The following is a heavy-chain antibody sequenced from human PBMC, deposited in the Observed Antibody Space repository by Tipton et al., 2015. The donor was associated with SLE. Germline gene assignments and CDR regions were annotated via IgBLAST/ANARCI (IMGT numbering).Heavy chain of an antibody. J-gene: IGHJ6*02. CDR1: GFTLNNDW. CDR2: INPDGRTI. D-gene: IGHD3-22*01. V-gene: IGHV3-74*01. Sequence: GSLRLSCAASGFTLNNDWMHWVRQAPGKGLVWVSRINPDGRTITYADPVKGRFTISRDSAENTLYLQMNSLRAEGTAVYYCAKYYYDSGNFYYAYFYGMDVWGQGTTVTVSS. CDR3: AKYYYDSGNFYYAYFYGMDV.